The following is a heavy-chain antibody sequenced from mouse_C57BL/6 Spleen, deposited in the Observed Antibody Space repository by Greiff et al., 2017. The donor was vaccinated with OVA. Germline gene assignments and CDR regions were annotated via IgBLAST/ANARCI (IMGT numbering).Heavy chain of an antibody. D-gene: IGHD2-5*01. CDR1: GYTFTSYW. CDR2: IYPGSGST. Sequence: VQLQQPGAELVKPGASVKMSCKASGYTFTSYWITWVKQRPGQGLEWIGDIYPGSGSTNYNEKFKSKATLTVDTSSSAAYMQLSSLTSEDSAVYYCARSYYSNYRFAYWGQGTLVTVSA. CDR3: ARSYYSNYRFAY. J-gene: IGHJ3*01. V-gene: IGHV1-55*01.